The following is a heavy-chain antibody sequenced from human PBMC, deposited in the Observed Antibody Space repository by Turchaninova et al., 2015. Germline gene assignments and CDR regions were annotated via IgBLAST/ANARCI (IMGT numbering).Heavy chain of an antibody. D-gene: IGHD4-11*01. CDR2: TYYRSKWYN. Sequence: QVQLQQSGPGLVTHSQPLPATCDIPGDSGSSNSAAWKWLRHSPSRGLEWRGRTYYRSKWYNDYAASVKSRIIINSDTSKNQFSLQLNSVTPEDTAVYYCARGNSWPLNHWGQGTLVTVSS. CDR1: GDSGSSNSAA. J-gene: IGHJ5*02. CDR3: ARGNSWPLNH. V-gene: IGHV6-1*01.